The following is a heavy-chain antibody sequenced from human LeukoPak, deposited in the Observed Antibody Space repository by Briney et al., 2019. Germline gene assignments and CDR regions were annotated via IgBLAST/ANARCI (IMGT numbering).Heavy chain of an antibody. D-gene: IGHD2-15*01. CDR3: ARGYCSGGTCYLVENWFDP. Sequence: ASGKVSCKASGYTFTVYYMYWVRQAPGQGLEWMGRINPNSGDTDYAQNFQGRVTMTRDTSISTAYMELTNLRSDDTAVYYCARGYCSGGTCYLVENWFDPWGQGTLVTVSS. J-gene: IGHJ5*02. V-gene: IGHV1-2*06. CDR2: INPNSGDT. CDR1: GYTFTVYY.